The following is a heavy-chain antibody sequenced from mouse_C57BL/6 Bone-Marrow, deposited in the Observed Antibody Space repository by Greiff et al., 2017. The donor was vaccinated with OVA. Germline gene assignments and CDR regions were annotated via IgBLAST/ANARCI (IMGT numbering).Heavy chain of an antibody. V-gene: IGHV8-8*01. D-gene: IGHD4-1*02. CDR3: ARPQLGSYWYFDV. J-gene: IGHJ1*03. CDR2: IWWDDDK. CDR1: GFSLSTFGMG. Sequence: QVTLKESGPGILQPSQTLSLTCSFSGFSLSTFGMGVGWIRQPSGKGLEWLAHIWWDDDKYYHPALNGRLTISKDTSKNQVFLKIANVDTADTATYYCARPQLGSYWYFDVWGTGTTVTVSS.